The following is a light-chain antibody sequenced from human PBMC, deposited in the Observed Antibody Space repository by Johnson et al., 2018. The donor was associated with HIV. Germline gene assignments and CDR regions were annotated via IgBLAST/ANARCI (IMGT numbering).Light chain of an antibody. J-gene: IGLJ1*01. V-gene: IGLV1-51*01. CDR1: SSNIGNNY. CDR3: GTWDSSLSAGRYV. CDR2: DNN. Sequence: QPVLTQPPSMSAAPGQRVTISCSGSSSNIGNNYVSWYQQVPGAAPKLLIYDNNKRPSGIPDRFSGSKSGTSATLGITGLQTGDEADYYCGTWDSSLSAGRYVFRTGTKVTVL.